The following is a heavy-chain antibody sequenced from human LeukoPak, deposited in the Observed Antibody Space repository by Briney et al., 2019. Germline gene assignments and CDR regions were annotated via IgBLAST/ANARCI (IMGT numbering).Heavy chain of an antibody. CDR1: GYSISSGYY. Sequence: SETLSLTCTVSGYSISSGYYWGWIRPPPGKGLEWIGSIYHSGSTYYNPSLKSRVTISVDTSKNQFSLKLSSVTAADTAVYYCARGPGIAAAYDYWGQGTLVTVSS. CDR2: IYHSGST. D-gene: IGHD6-13*01. J-gene: IGHJ4*02. V-gene: IGHV4-38-2*02. CDR3: ARGPGIAAAYDY.